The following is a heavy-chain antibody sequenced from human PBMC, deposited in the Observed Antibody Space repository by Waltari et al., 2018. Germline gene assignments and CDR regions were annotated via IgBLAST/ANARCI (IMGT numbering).Heavy chain of an antibody. CDR2: VNPDRGKT. J-gene: IGHJ5*02. V-gene: IGHV1-8*01. D-gene: IGHD2-21*01. CDR3: ARGTRASRASYWLDP. Sequence: QVLLVQSGPEVKKPGASVKVSCKASGYTFTNYDINWVRQATGQGLEWMGQATGHGLEWMGWVNPDRGKTGFAQNFQGRGTITRDTSIATVYMELSDLRSEDTAVYYCARGTRASRASYWLDPWGQGTLVTVSS. CDR1: GYTFTNYD.